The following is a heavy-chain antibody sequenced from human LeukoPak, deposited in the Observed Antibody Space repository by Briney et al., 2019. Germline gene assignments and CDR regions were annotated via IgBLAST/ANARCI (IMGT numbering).Heavy chain of an antibody. CDR3: AKVTVGATSF. Sequence: WGSLRLSCAAAGFSFSSFGMHWVRQAPGKGLEWVAVISSDGSRIFYADSVKGRFTISRDNSKNTVYLQMNSLRVDDMAVYYCAKVTVGATSFWGQGTLVTVSS. J-gene: IGHJ4*02. V-gene: IGHV3-30*18. D-gene: IGHD1-26*01. CDR2: ISSDGSRI. CDR1: GFSFSSFG.